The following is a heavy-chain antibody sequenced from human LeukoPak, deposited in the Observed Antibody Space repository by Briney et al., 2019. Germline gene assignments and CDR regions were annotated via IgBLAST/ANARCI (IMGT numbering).Heavy chain of an antibody. J-gene: IGHJ4*02. CDR1: GFTFGTHG. CDR3: AKDLLPLASGSYNFDH. CDR2: MSGSGLST. V-gene: IGHV3-23*01. D-gene: IGHD1-26*01. Sequence: GGSLRLSCAGSGFTFGTHGMNWVRQAPGKGLEWVSSMSGSGLSTSYADSVKGRFTISRDNSKNTVYLQMNSLRAEDTAVYYCAKDLLPLASGSYNFDHWGQGTLVTVSS.